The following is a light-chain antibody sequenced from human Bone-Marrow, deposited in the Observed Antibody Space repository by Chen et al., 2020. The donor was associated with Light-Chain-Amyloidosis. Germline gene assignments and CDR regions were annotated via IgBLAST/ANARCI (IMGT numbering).Light chain of an antibody. CDR3: SSYTITNTLV. Sequence: QSALTQPGSVSGSPGQSITISCTGTSSDVGGDNHVSWYQQHPDKAPKLMIYEVTNRPSWVPDRFSGSKSDNTASLTISGRQTEDEADYFCSSYTITNTLVFGSGTRVTVL. CDR1: SSDVGGDNH. CDR2: EVT. V-gene: IGLV2-14*01. J-gene: IGLJ1*01.